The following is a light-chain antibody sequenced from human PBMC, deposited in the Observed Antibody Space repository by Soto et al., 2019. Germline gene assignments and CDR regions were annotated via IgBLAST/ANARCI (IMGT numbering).Light chain of an antibody. CDR2: DAS. V-gene: IGKV3-11*01. CDR1: LNVNSY. CDR3: QQYGSLSWT. J-gene: IGKJ1*01. Sequence: VLTQSPATLSLSPGERATLSCRASLNVNSYLAWYQQKPGQAPRLLIYDASNRAAGIPARFSGSGSGTDFTLTISRLEPEDFAVYYCQQYGSLSWTFGQGTKVDIK.